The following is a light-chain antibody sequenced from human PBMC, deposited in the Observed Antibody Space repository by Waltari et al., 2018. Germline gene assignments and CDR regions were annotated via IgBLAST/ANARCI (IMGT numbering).Light chain of an antibody. CDR3: AVWDNSLNGVV. CDR1: SSNIGSNP. Sequence: VLTQPPSASGTPGQRVTISCSGSSSNIGSNPVNWYQQLPGTAPSLLIYGDNRRPSGVPDRFSGSKSGTSASLAISGLQSEDEVDFYCAVWDNSLNGVVFGGGTKLTVL. CDR2: GDN. J-gene: IGLJ2*01. V-gene: IGLV1-44*01.